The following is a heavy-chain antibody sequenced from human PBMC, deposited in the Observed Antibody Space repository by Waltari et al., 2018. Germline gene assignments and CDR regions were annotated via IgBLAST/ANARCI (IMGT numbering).Heavy chain of an antibody. J-gene: IGHJ4*02. CDR1: GFPFAPAW. V-gene: IGHV3-15*01. CDR3: TTPDAPWGVG. CDR2: IQRKRVAEKT. D-gene: IGHD3-16*01. Sequence: EVQLVESGGGLVRPGQSLRLSCVASGFPFAPAWLPGVRQAPGRGLEWFGRIQRKRVAEKTDFAEPVKGRFTISRNDPETTVYIKMNSLKTEDTALYSCTTPDAPWGVGWGQGTLVTVSS.